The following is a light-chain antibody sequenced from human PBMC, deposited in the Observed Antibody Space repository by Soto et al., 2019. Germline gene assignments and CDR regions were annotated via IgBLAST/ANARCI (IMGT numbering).Light chain of an antibody. CDR1: QSISSW. CDR3: QQYNSYPS. V-gene: IGKV1-5*03. Sequence: DIQMTQSPSTLSASVGDRVTITCRASQSISSWLAWYQQKPGKAPKLLIYKASSLESGVPSRFSGSGSGTEFTLTISSRQSDDFATYYCQQYNSYPSFGGGTKVEIK. J-gene: IGKJ4*01. CDR2: KAS.